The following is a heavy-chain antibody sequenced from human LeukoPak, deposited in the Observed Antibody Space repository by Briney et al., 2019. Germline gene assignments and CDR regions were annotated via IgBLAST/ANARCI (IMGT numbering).Heavy chain of an antibody. CDR3: AKEGDYYYYYMDV. CDR2: IRYDGSNK. J-gene: IGHJ6*03. D-gene: IGHD1-26*01. Sequence: GGSLRLSCAASGFTFSSYGMHWVRQAPGKGLEWVAFIRYDGSNKYYADSVRGRFTISRDNSKNTLYLQMNSLRAEDTAVYYCAKEGDYYYYYMDVWGKGTTVTVSS. V-gene: IGHV3-30*02. CDR1: GFTFSSYG.